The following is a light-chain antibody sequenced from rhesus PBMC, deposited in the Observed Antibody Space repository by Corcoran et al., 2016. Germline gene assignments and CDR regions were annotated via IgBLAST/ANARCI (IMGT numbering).Light chain of an antibody. J-gene: IGKJ3*01. CDR1: QGITND. V-gene: IGKV1-21*01. Sequence: DIQMTQSPSSLSASVGDRVTITRRASQGITNDLAWYQQKPGETLKLLIYEASSLQSGIPSRFSGRVSGTDFTLTISSLKPEDIATYYYQPFYSAPFSFAPGAKLDIE. CDR2: EAS. CDR3: QPFYSAPFS.